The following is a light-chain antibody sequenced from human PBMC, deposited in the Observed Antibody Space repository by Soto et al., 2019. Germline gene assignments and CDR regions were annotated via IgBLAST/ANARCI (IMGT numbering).Light chain of an antibody. Sequence: EIVLTQSPGTLSLSPGERATLSCRASQTVSSRYLAWYQQKPGQAPRLLMYGASNRATGIPDRFSGSGSGTDFTLTISRLEHEDIAVYFCQQYGRSPPFTFGQGTKVEIK. CDR3: QQYGRSPPFT. CDR2: GAS. J-gene: IGKJ2*01. V-gene: IGKV3-20*01. CDR1: QTVSSRY.